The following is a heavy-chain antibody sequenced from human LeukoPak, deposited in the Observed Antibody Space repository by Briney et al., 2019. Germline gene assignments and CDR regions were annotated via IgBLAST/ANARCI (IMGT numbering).Heavy chain of an antibody. CDR1: GFTFSSYA. CDR3: AKDLRNGDAYGFLDS. D-gene: IGHD2-21*02. Sequence: GRSLRLSCAASGFTFSSYAIHWVRQAPGKGLEWVAVISYDGSNKYYADSVKGRFTISRDNSKNTLFLQMDSLRVEDTAIYYCAKDLRNGDAYGFLDSWGQGTLVTVSS. CDR2: ISYDGSNK. V-gene: IGHV3-30-3*01. J-gene: IGHJ4*02.